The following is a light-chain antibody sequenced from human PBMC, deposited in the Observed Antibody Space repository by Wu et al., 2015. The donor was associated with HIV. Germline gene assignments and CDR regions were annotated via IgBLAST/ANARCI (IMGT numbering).Light chain of an antibody. V-gene: IGKV1-39*01. Sequence: DNQMTQSPSSLSASVGDRVTITCRASQSVSTFLNWYQQKPGKAPKVLIYSASSLQSGVPSRFSGSGSGTHFTLTISSLQPEDFATYYCQQSYSTPYTFGQGTKLEIK. CDR2: SAS. CDR1: QSVSTF. J-gene: IGKJ2*01. CDR3: QQSYSTPYT.